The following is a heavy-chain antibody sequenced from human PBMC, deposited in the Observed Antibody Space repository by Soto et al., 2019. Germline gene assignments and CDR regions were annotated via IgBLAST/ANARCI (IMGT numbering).Heavy chain of an antibody. V-gene: IGHV2-5*01. J-gene: IGHJ3*02. CDR3: AHRHDLGGFDI. CDR1: GFSLNTRAVG. Sequence: QITLKEAGPTLVKPTQTLTLTCTFSGFSLNTRAVGVGWIRQPPGKALEWLALINWNDDKRYSPSLKDRLTITTDTSKNHVVLTMPNIDPVDTATYSCAHRHDLGGFDIRGQGTTGTVSS. CDR2: INWNDDK. D-gene: IGHD2-15*01.